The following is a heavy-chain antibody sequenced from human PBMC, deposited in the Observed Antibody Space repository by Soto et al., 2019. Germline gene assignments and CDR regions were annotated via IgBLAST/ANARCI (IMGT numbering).Heavy chain of an antibody. D-gene: IGHD6-6*01. Sequence: GGSLRLSCAASGFTVSSNYMSWVRQAPGKGLEWVSAISGSGGSTYYADSVKGRFTISRDNSKNTLYLQMNSLRAEDTAVYYGAKKPTQLDYWGQGTLVTVSS. CDR1: GFTVSSNY. CDR2: ISGSGGST. V-gene: IGHV3-23*01. J-gene: IGHJ4*02. CDR3: AKKPTQLDY.